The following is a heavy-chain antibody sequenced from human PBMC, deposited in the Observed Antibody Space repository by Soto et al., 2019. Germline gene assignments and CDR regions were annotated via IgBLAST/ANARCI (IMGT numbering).Heavy chain of an antibody. CDR2: IYYTGRT. CDR1: SGSISSHF. D-gene: IGHD6-13*01. CDR3: ASGVAAVEDNYYYYYYMDV. Sequence: QVQLQQSGPGLVKPSETLSLTCTVSSGSISSHFWTWIRQPPGKGLEWIGYIYYTGRTKYNASLKSRVTISLDTSKNQFSLNLSSVTAADTAVYYCASGVAAVEDNYYYYYYMDVWGKGTTVTVSS. V-gene: IGHV4-59*11. J-gene: IGHJ6*03.